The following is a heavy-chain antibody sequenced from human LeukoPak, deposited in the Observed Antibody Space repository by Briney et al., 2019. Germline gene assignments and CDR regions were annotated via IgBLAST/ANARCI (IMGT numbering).Heavy chain of an antibody. D-gene: IGHD1-26*01. CDR3: CAGIVGATRDY. V-gene: IGHV3-21*01. CDR2: ISSSSSYI. Sequence: PGGSLRLSCAASGFTFSSYSMNWVRQAPGKGLEWVSSISSSSSYIYYADSVEGRFTISRDNAKNSLYLQMNSLRAEDTAVYYCCAGIVGATRDYWGQGTLVTVSS. CDR1: GFTFSSYS. J-gene: IGHJ4*02.